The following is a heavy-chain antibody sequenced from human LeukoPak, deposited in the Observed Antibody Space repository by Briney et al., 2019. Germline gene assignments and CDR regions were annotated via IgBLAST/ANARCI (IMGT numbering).Heavy chain of an antibody. V-gene: IGHV1-69*13. CDR3: ARGRRSYYYYYMDV. Sequence: SVKVSCKASGGTFSIYAISWVRQAPGQGLEWMGGIIPIFGTANYAQKFQGRVTITADEFTSTAYMELSSLRSEDTAVYYCARGRRSYYYYYMDVWGKGTTVTISS. J-gene: IGHJ6*03. CDR1: GGTFSIYA. CDR2: IIPIFGTA.